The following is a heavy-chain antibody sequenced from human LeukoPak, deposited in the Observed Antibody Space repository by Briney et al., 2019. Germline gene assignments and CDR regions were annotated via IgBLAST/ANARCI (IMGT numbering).Heavy chain of an antibody. CDR3: ARATRYFDWFDAFDI. Sequence: PSETLSLTCTVSGGSISSYYWSWIRQPAGEGLEWIGRIYTSGSTNYNPSLKSRVTMSVDTSKNQFSLKLSSVTAADTAVYYCARATRYFDWFDAFDIWGQGTMVTVSS. CDR1: GGSISSYY. J-gene: IGHJ3*02. V-gene: IGHV4-4*07. D-gene: IGHD3-9*01. CDR2: IYTSGST.